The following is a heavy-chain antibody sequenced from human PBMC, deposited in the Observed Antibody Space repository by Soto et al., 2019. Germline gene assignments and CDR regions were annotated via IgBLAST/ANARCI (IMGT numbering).Heavy chain of an antibody. Sequence: QVQLVESGGGVVQPGTSLRLSCAASGFTFSSYAMHWVRQAPGKGLEWVAVISYDGYNKYYADSVKGRFTISRDNSKNTXYXXMNSRRAEDTAVYYCARGPYCSGGTCFGSQSAFDIWGQGTMVTVSS. CDR2: ISYDGYNK. CDR3: ARGPYCSGGTCFGSQSAFDI. D-gene: IGHD2-15*01. V-gene: IGHV3-30-3*01. CDR1: GFTFSSYA. J-gene: IGHJ3*02.